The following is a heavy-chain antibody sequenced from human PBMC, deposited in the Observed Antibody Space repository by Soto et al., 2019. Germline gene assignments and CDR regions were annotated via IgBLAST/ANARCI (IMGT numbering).Heavy chain of an antibody. CDR2: IYHSGST. D-gene: IGHD4-17*01. Sequence: PSETLSLTCAGSGYSISSGYYWGWIRQPPGKGLEWIGSIYHSGSTYYNPSLKSRVTISVDTSKNQFSLKLSSVTAADTAVYYCARDRETTVTTLDYFDYWGQGTLVTVSS. CDR3: ARDRETTVTTLDYFDY. V-gene: IGHV4-38-2*02. J-gene: IGHJ4*02. CDR1: GYSISSGYY.